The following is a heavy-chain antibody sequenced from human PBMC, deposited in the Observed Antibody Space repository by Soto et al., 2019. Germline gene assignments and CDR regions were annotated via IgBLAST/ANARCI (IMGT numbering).Heavy chain of an antibody. V-gene: IGHV1-18*01. Sequence: QVLLMQSGAEVKKPGASVQVSCEASGYSFSSFGINWVRQAPGQGLEWMGRISGDNGDTKIAQKFQGRVTLATDTSTSTAYMEVKSLRSDDTAVYYCARDSRCENHGAPFDYWGQGALVTVSS. J-gene: IGHJ4*02. CDR1: GYSFSSFG. CDR2: ISGDNGDT. CDR3: ARDSRCENHGAPFDY. D-gene: IGHD1-26*01.